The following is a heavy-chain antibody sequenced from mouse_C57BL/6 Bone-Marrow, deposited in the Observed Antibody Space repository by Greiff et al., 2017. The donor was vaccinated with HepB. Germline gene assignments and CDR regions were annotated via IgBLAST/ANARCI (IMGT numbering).Heavy chain of an antibody. D-gene: IGHD2-3*01. CDR2: IYPGNSDT. Sequence: VQLQQSGTVLARPGASVKMSCKTSGYTFTSYWMHWVKQRPGQGLEWIGAIYPGNSDTSYNQKFKGKAKLTADTSASTAYMELSSLTNEDSAVYYGTRSRDGYYVYFDVWGTGTTVTVSS. CDR1: GYTFTSYW. CDR3: TRSRDGYYVYFDV. V-gene: IGHV1-5*01. J-gene: IGHJ1*03.